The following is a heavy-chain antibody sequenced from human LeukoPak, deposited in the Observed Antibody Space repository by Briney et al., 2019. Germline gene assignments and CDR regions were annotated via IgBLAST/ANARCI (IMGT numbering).Heavy chain of an antibody. D-gene: IGHD3-22*01. CDR3: TTGSYYYDSSGYFQH. CDR2: IKSKTDGGTT. J-gene: IGHJ1*01. CDR1: GFTFSNAW. V-gene: IGHV3-15*01. Sequence: GGSLRLSCAASGFTFSNAWMSWVRQAPGKGLEWVGRIKSKTDGGTTDYAAPVKGRFTISRDDSKNTLYLQMNSLKTEDTAVYYCTTGSYYYDSSGYFQHWGQGTLVTVSS.